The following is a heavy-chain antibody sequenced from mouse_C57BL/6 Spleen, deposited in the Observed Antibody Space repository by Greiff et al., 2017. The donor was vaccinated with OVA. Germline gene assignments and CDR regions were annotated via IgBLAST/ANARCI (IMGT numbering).Heavy chain of an antibody. CDR3: AREGGYYYGSSYGYFDV. CDR1: GYAFSSSW. CDR2: IYPGDGDT. Sequence: QVQLQQSGPELVKPGASVKISCKASGYAFSSSWMNWVKQRPGKGLEWIGRIYPGDGDTNYNGKFKGKATLTADKSPSTAYMQLSSLTSEDSAVYFCAREGGYYYGSSYGYFDVWGTGTTVTVSS. V-gene: IGHV1-82*01. D-gene: IGHD1-1*01. J-gene: IGHJ1*03.